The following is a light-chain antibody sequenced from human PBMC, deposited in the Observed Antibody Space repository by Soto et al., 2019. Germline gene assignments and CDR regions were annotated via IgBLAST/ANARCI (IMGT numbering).Light chain of an antibody. CDR3: QQYGTSPWT. V-gene: IGKV3-20*01. J-gene: IGKJ1*01. Sequence: EIVLTQSPGTLSLSPGDRATLSCRASQSVNSNFLAWYQQKPGQAPRLLIYGASSRATGIPDTFSGSGSGTDFTLTISGLDPGDFAVYYCQQYGTSPWTFGQGTKVEIK. CDR1: QSVNSNF. CDR2: GAS.